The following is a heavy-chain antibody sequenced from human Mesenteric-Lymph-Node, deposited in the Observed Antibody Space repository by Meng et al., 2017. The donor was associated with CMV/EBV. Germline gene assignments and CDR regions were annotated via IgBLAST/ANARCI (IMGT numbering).Heavy chain of an antibody. Sequence: ASVKVSCKASGYTFTDSFVHWVRQAPGQGLEWMGWINPNSGGTNYAQKFQGRVTMTRDTSISTAYMELSRLRSDDTAVYYCARGYDFWSGYSYYYYYYGMDVWGQGTTVTVSS. CDR3: ARGYDFWSGYSYYYYYYGMDV. CDR1: GYTFTDSF. D-gene: IGHD3-3*01. J-gene: IGHJ6*02. CDR2: INPNSGGT. V-gene: IGHV1-2*02.